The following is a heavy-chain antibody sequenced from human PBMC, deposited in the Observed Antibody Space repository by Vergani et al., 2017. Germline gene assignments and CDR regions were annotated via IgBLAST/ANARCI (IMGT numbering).Heavy chain of an antibody. CDR2: IFYSGTT. CDR3: ARVDTQVPATSHFYYMDV. D-gene: IGHD6-25*01. J-gene: IGHJ6*03. CDR1: GGSISSGDYY. V-gene: IGHV4-31*03. Sequence: QVQLQESGPGLVKPSQTLSLTCTVSGGSISSGDYYWSWIHQTPGKGLEWIGYIFYSGTTYDNPSIRSRLTISVDTSQNQFSLKLRSVTAADTAVYYCARVDTQVPATSHFYYMDVWGKGTTVVVSS.